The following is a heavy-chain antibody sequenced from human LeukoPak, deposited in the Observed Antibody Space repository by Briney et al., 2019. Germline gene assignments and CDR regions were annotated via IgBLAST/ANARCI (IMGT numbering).Heavy chain of an antibody. D-gene: IGHD1-26*01. V-gene: IGHV4-59*01. J-gene: IGHJ4*02. CDR3: AARIVGTTNYFDY. CDR2: IYYSGKT. CDR1: GGSISGYY. Sequence: PSETLSLTCTVSGGSISGYYWTWIRQPPGKGLEWIGHIYYSGKTNYNPSLKSRVTISVDLSKNQFSLKMNSVTAADTAVYYCAARIVGTTNYFDYWDQGNLVTVSS.